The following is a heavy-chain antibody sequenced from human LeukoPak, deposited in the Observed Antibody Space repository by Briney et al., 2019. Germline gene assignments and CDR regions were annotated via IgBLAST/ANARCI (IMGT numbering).Heavy chain of an antibody. CDR3: LTVDY. CDR1: EFTFTSYW. J-gene: IGHJ4*02. V-gene: IGHV3-7*01. Sequence: GGSLRLSCAASEFTFTSYWMNWVRRAPGKGLEWVANIEPDGSDKYYVDSVRGRFTISRDNAKKSLYLQMNSLRVEDTALYYCLTVDYWGQGIAVTVSS. CDR2: IEPDGSDK. D-gene: IGHD3-9*01.